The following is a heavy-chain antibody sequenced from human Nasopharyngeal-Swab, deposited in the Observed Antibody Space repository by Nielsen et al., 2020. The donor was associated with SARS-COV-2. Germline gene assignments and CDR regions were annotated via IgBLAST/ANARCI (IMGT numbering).Heavy chain of an antibody. CDR1: GGSISSSSYY. D-gene: IGHD5-12*01. J-gene: IGHJ6*02. CDR2: IYYSGST. Sequence: SATLSLTYTVSGGSISSSSYYWGWIRQPPGKGLEWIGSIYYSGSTYYNPSLKSRVTISVDTSKNQFSLKLSSVTAADTAVYYCAREAWLRFGYYYGMDVWGQGTTVTVSS. CDR3: AREAWLRFGYYYGMDV. V-gene: IGHV4-39*07.